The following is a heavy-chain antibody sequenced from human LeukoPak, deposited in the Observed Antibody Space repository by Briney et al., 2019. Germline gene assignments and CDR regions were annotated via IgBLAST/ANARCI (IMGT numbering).Heavy chain of an antibody. CDR1: GGSFSGYY. J-gene: IGHJ4*02. V-gene: IGHV4-34*01. CDR3: ARGSGYSYGPALDY. CDR2: INHSGST. D-gene: IGHD5-18*01. Sequence: PSETLSLTCAVYGGSFSGYYWSWIRQPPGKGLEWIGEINHSGSTNYNPFLKSRVTISVDTSKNQFSLKLSSVTAADTAVYYCARGSGYSYGPALDYWGQGTLVTVSS.